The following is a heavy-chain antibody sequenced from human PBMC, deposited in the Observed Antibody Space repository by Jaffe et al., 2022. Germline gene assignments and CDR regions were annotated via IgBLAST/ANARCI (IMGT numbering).Heavy chain of an antibody. J-gene: IGHJ6*03. Sequence: QVQLQESGPGLVKPSQTLSLTCTVSGGSISSGSYYWSWIRQPAGKGLEWIGRIYTSGSTNYNPSLKSRVTISVDTSKNQFSLKLSSVTAADTAVYYCARALGENYYYYYMDVWGKGTTVTVSS. CDR3: ARALGENYYYYYMDV. CDR2: IYTSGST. CDR1: GGSISSGSYY. V-gene: IGHV4-61*02.